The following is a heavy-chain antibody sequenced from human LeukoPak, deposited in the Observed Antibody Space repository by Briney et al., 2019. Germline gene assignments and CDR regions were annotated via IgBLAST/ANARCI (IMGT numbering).Heavy chain of an antibody. V-gene: IGHV3-7*01. J-gene: IGHJ4*02. D-gene: IGHD3-9*01. CDR2: IKQDGSEK. CDR3: ARDRYQILRYFDSFDY. CDR1: GFTFSSYG. Sequence: PGGSLRLSCAASGFTFSSYGMSWVRQAPGKGLEWVANIKQDGSEKYYVDSVKGRFTISRDNAKNSLYLQMNSLRAEDTAVYYCARDRYQILRYFDSFDYWGQGTLVTVSS.